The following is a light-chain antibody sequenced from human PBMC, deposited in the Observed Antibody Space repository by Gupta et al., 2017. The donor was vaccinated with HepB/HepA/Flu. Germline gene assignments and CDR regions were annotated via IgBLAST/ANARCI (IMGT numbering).Light chain of an antibody. CDR2: DAS. CDR1: QSINSF. Sequence: EIVLTQPPVTLSLSPGERATLSCRASQSINSFLAWYQQTPGQAPRLLIYDASNRATGIPARFSGSGSGTDFTLTISSLEPEDFAVYYCQQRYTWPITFGQGTRLEIK. V-gene: IGKV3-11*01. J-gene: IGKJ5*01. CDR3: QQRYTWPIT.